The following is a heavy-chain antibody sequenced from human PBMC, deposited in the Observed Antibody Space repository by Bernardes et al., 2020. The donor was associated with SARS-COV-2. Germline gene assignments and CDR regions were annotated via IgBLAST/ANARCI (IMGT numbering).Heavy chain of an antibody. CDR1: GYTFTSYG. V-gene: IGHV1-18*01. Sequence: ASVKVSCKASGYTFTSYGISWVRQAPGQGLEWMGWISAYNGNTNYAQKLQGRVTMTTDTSTSTAYMELRCLRSDDTAVYYCARDDILTGYNYYYYGMDVWGQGTTVTVSS. CDR2: ISAYNGNT. CDR3: ARDDILTGYNYYYYGMDV. D-gene: IGHD3-9*01. J-gene: IGHJ6*02.